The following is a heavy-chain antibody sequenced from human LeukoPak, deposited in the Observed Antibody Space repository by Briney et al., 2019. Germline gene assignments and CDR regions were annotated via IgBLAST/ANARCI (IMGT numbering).Heavy chain of an antibody. J-gene: IGHJ4*02. CDR2: ISGSGGSS. V-gene: IGHV3-23*01. CDR3: ARGGFGIIADY. CDR1: GFTFSNYG. D-gene: IGHD3-10*01. Sequence: GGSLRLSRAASGFTFSNYGMRWVRQAPGKGLEWVSDISGSGGSSHYADSVKGRFAISRDNSKNTLYLQVTSLGAEDTAVYYCARGGFGIIADYWGQGTLVAVSS.